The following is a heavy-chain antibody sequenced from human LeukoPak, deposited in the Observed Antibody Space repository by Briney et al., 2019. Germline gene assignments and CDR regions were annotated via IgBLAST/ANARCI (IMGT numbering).Heavy chain of an antibody. CDR1: GGSVSGGSYY. CDR2: FYYTGST. D-gene: IGHD5/OR15-5a*01. CDR3: ASGQFLVSNDY. Sequence: SETLSLTCSVSGGSVSGGSYYWSWIRQPPGKGLEWIGYFYYTGSTNYNPSLKSRVTISVDTSKNQFSLRLSSVTAADTAVYYCASGQFLVSNDYWGQGILVAVSS. J-gene: IGHJ4*02. V-gene: IGHV4-61*01.